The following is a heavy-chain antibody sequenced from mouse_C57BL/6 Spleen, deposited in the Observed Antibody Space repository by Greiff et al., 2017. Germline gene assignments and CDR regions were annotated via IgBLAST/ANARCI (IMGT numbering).Heavy chain of an antibody. CDR2: IYPGDGDT. D-gene: IGHD4-1*01. V-gene: IGHV1-80*01. CDR1: GYAFRSYW. J-gene: IGHJ3*01. Sequence: QVQLKESGAELVKPGASVKISCKASGYAFRSYWMNWVKQRPGKGLEWIGQIYPGDGDTNYNGKFKGKATLTADKSSSTAYMQLSSLTSEDSAVYFCARGTGTGAWFAYWGQGTLVTVSA. CDR3: ARGTGTGAWFAY.